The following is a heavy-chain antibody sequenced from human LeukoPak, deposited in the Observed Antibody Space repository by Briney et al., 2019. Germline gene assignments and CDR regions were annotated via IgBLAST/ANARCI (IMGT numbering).Heavy chain of an antibody. CDR2: VYYSGST. D-gene: IGHD6-19*01. CDR1: GGSISGYY. Sequence: SGTLSLTCTVSGGSISGYYWSWIRQPPGKGLEWIGYVYYSGSTNYTPSFKSRVTISVDTSKKQFSLKLSSVTAADTAVYYCAREVAYSSGWYRFFDSWGQGTLVTVSS. CDR3: AREVAYSSGWYRFFDS. J-gene: IGHJ4*02. V-gene: IGHV4-59*12.